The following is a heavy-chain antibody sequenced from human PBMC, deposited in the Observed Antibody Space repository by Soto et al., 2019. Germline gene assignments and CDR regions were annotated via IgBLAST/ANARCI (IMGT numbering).Heavy chain of an antibody. CDR2: ISGSGGST. J-gene: IGHJ4*02. CDR1: GFTFSSYA. CDR3: AKDYSGYVTPESFDY. Sequence: EVQLLESGGGLVQPGGSLRLSCAASGFTFSSYAMSWVRQAPGKGLEWVSAISGSGGSTYYEDSVKGRFTISRDNSKKTLYLQMNSLRDEDTAVYYCAKDYSGYVTPESFDYWGQGTLVPVSS. V-gene: IGHV3-23*01. D-gene: IGHD5-12*01.